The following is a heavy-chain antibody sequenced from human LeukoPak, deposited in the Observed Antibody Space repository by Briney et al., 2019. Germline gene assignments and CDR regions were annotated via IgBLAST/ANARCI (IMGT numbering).Heavy chain of an antibody. V-gene: IGHV3-23*01. CDR1: GFTFRSYA. CDR2: ISVSDGST. D-gene: IGHD2-2*01. CDR3: AKDRYCSSTNCPYDY. J-gene: IGHJ4*02. Sequence: GGSLRLSCAASGFTFRSYAMTWVRQAPGKGLEWVSGISVSDGSTYYADSVKGRFTMSRDNSNNMLFLQMNSLRAEDTAVYYCAKDRYCSSTNCPYDYWGQGTLVAVSS.